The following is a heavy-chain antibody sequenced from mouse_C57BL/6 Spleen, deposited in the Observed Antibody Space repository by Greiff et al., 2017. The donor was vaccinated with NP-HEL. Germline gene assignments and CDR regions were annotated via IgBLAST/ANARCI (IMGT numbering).Heavy chain of an antibody. CDR3: ARGLRTLGWFAY. Sequence: VESGGGLVQPGGSLKLSCAASGFTFSDYYMYWVRQTPEKRLEWVAYISNGGGSTYYPDTVKGRFTISRDNAKNTLYLQMSRLKSEETAMYYCARGLRTLGWFAYWGQGTLVTVS. CDR1: GFTFSDYY. CDR2: ISNGGGST. D-gene: IGHD2-12*01. J-gene: IGHJ3*01. V-gene: IGHV5-12*01.